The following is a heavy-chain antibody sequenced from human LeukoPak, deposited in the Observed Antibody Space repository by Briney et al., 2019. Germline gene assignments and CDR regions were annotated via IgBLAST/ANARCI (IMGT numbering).Heavy chain of an antibody. J-gene: IGHJ4*02. CDR3: TRQRYFDY. CDR1: GYSFPDYW. Sequence: GEALKISCRGSGYSFPDYWIGWVRQIPGKGLGWRGVFYPGDSDTRYRPSFQGQVTISADKSINAAFLQWSSLRASDTAMYYCTRQRYFDYWGQGTLVTVSS. V-gene: IGHV5-51*01. CDR2: FYPGDSDT.